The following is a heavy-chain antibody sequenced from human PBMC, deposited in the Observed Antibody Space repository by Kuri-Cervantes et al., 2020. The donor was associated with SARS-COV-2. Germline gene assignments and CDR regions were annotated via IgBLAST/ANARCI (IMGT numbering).Heavy chain of an antibody. V-gene: IGHV1-69*04. CDR3: ARDYPEVIEVVPVGTQNYYSYGMDV. CDR2: IIPILGIA. Sequence: SVKVSCKASGDTFSSYAISWVRQAPGQGLEWMGRIIPILGIANYAQKFQGRVTITADTSTSTAYMELSSLRSDDTAVYYCARDYPEVIEVVPVGTQNYYSYGMDVWGQGTTVTVSS. D-gene: IGHD2-2*01. J-gene: IGHJ6*02. CDR1: GDTFSSYA.